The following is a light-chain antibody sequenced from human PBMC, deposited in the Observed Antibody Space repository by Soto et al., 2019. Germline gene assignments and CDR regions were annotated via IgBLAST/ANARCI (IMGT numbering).Light chain of an antibody. CDR1: QSVSNNY. Sequence: EIVLTESPGTLSLXXGXXXXXXXMASQSVSNNYLAWYQQKPGQAPRLLIYGASNRATGIPARFSGSGSGTDFTLTISSLEPEDFAVYYCQQYGSIPFTFGPGTKVDIK. CDR3: QQYGSIPFT. J-gene: IGKJ3*01. V-gene: IGKV3-20*01. CDR2: GAS.